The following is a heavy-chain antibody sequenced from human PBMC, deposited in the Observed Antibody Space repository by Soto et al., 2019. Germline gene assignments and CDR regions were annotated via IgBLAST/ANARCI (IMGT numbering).Heavy chain of an antibody. Sequence: HAGSLRLSCAASRVTFSSYGMHWDRQAPGKGLEWVAVISYDGSNKYYADSVKGRFTISRDNSKNTLYPQMNSLRAEDTAVYYCAKDSPKYYYDISGPLWGQGTLVTVSS. D-gene: IGHD3-22*01. CDR1: RVTFSSYG. CDR3: AKDSPKYYYDISGPL. CDR2: ISYDGSNK. V-gene: IGHV3-30*18. J-gene: IGHJ4*02.